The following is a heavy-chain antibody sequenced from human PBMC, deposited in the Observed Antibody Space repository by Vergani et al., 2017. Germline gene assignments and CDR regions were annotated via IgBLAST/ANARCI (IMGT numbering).Heavy chain of an antibody. J-gene: IGHJ4*02. CDR2: ISSSSSYI. Sequence: EVQLVESGGGLVQPGGSLRLSCAASGFTFSSYSMNWVRQAPGKGLEWVSSISSSSSYIYYADSVKGRFTISRDNAKNSLYLQMKSLRADDTAVYYCAGDLFDYDSSGYYSGFFDYWGQGTLVTVSS. D-gene: IGHD3-22*01. V-gene: IGHV3-21*01. CDR3: AGDLFDYDSSGYYSGFFDY. CDR1: GFTFSSYS.